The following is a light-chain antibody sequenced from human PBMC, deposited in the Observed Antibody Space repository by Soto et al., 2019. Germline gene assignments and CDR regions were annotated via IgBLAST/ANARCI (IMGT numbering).Light chain of an antibody. CDR1: RTIVGY. CDR2: AAS. V-gene: IGKV1-33*01. Sequence: DIQMTQSPSSLSASVGDRVTITCRASRTIVGYLNWYQQKPGKAPKVLIYAASNLQSGVPSRFSGSGFGTDFSFTISSLQPEDFATYYCQQYDSLPTFGGGTKVDIK. CDR3: QQYDSLPT. J-gene: IGKJ4*01.